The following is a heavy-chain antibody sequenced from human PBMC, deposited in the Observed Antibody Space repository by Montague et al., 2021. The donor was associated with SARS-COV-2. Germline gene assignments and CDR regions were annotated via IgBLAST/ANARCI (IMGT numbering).Heavy chain of an antibody. Sequence: SKTLSLTCEVSGGSMSGYYWTWIRQSPGKGLEWIGYVHYTGSTKYNPSLKTRVSLSLDTPKNHFSLHLGSVTAADTAIYFCARAQNTCFIANCVNYFDVWGLGALVTVSS. CDR3: ARAQNTCFIANCVNYFDV. CDR1: GGSMSGYY. D-gene: IGHD1-1*01. V-gene: IGHV4-59*01. J-gene: IGHJ4*02. CDR2: VHYTGST.